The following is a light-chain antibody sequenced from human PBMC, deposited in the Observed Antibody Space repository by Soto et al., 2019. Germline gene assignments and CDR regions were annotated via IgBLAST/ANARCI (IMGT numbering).Light chain of an antibody. CDR3: QQYNDWPPYT. Sequence: EVVLTQSPATLSVSPGERATLSCRASQSVSTNLAWYQQRPGQAPRLLIYGASARATGIPARFSGRGSGTEFILTISRLQSEDFAVYYGQQYNDWPPYTFGQGTKVDIK. V-gene: IGKV3-15*01. J-gene: IGKJ2*01. CDR2: GAS. CDR1: QSVSTN.